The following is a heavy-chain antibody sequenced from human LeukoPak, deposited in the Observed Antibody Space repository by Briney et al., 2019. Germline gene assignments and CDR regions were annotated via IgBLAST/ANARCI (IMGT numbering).Heavy chain of an antibody. CDR2: IYYSGST. CDR1: GGSTGSYY. D-gene: IGHD1-26*01. J-gene: IGHJ6*02. V-gene: IGHV4-59*01. CDR3: ARWGGYYYYGMDV. Sequence: SETLSLTCTVSGGSTGSYYWSWIRQPPGKGLEWIGYIYYSGSTNYNPSLKSRVTISVDTSKNQFSLKLSSVTAADTAVYYCARWGGYYYYGMDVWGQGTTVTVSS.